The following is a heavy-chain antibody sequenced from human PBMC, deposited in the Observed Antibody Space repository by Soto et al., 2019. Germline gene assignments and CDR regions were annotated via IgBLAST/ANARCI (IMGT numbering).Heavy chain of an antibody. D-gene: IGHD3-22*01. CDR3: ARGAMTVTICFDS. Sequence: ASVKVSCKASGYTFTEYYMNWVRQAPGKGLEWMGWINPNNGDTNYAQKFQGRVTMTRDTSTSTAYMDLSRLRSDDTALYYCARGAMTVTICFDSWGQGTQVTVSS. V-gene: IGHV1-2*02. J-gene: IGHJ5*01. CDR1: GYTFTEYY. CDR2: INPNNGDT.